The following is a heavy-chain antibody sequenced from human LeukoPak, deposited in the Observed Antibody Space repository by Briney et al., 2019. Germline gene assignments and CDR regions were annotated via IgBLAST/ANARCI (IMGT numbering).Heavy chain of an antibody. CDR1: GFMFNRSA. Sequence: GGSLRLSCAASGFMFNRSAMNWVRQAPGKGLEWVSGISSSGGDTYFVDSVKGRFTISRDNSRNTLYLQMNSLRAEDTAVYYCAKDRQLVVITRGLGDYWGQGTLVTVSS. CDR2: ISSSGGDT. V-gene: IGHV3-23*01. CDR3: AKDRQLVVITRGLGDY. J-gene: IGHJ4*02. D-gene: IGHD3-22*01.